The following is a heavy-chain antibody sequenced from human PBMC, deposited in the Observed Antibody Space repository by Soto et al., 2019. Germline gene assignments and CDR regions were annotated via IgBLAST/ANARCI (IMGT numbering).Heavy chain of an antibody. J-gene: IGHJ4*02. CDR2: IGTAGDT. Sequence: GGSLRLSCAASGFTFSRYDMHWVRQATGKGLEWVSAIGTAGDTYYPGSVKGRFTISRENAKNSLYLQMNSLRAGDTAVYYCARGRYYDILTGSTDFDYWGQGTLVTVSS. D-gene: IGHD3-9*01. CDR1: GFTFSRYD. CDR3: ARGRYYDILTGSTDFDY. V-gene: IGHV3-13*04.